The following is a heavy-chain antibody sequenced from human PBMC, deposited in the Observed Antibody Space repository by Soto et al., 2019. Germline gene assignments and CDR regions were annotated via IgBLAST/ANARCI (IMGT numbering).Heavy chain of an antibody. J-gene: IGHJ6*02. D-gene: IGHD4-17*01. Sequence: QVQLVESGGGVVQPGTSLRLSCAASGFTFSSYGMHWVRQAPGKGPEWVAVIWFDGSNEYYGDSVKGRFTISRDNSKNTLYLQMNSRRAEDTAVYYCARSGDYDYYYAMAVWGQGTTVTVSS. CDR1: GFTFSSYG. CDR2: IWFDGSNE. CDR3: ARSGDYDYYYAMAV. V-gene: IGHV3-33*01.